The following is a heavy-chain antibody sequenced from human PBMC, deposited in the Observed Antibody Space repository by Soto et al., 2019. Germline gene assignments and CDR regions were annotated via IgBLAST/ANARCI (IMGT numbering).Heavy chain of an antibody. CDR2: LYYGRSA. D-gene: IGHD3-22*01. J-gene: IGHJ4*02. Sequence: QVQLQESGPGLVKPSETLSLTCAVSGDSISSYYCMWIRQPPGKGLESIGYLYYGRSANYNPSLKGRVTLSVATSTNQCSLTLSSMTAADTAVYYVALRSMAVVPEYWGQGTLVTVSS. CDR3: ALRSMAVVPEY. V-gene: IGHV4-59*01. CDR1: GDSISSYY.